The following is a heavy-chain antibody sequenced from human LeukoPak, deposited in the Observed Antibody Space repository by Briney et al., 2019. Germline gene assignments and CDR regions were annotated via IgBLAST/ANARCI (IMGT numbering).Heavy chain of an antibody. CDR3: ARDLGYCSSTSCYTGVWWFDP. CDR2: IYYSGST. J-gene: IGHJ5*02. Sequence: SETLSLTCTVSGGSISSYYWSWIRQPPGKGLEWIGYIYYSGSTNYNPSLKSRVTMSVDTSKNQFSLKLSSVTAADTAVYYCARDLGYCSSTSCYTGVWWFDPWGQGTLVTVSS. V-gene: IGHV4-59*12. D-gene: IGHD2-2*02. CDR1: GGSISSYY.